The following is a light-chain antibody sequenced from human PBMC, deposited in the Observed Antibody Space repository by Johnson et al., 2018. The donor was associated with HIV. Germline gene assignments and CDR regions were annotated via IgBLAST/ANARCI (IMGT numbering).Light chain of an antibody. CDR3: GTWDNSVSPGGV. CDR2: DNN. V-gene: IGLV1-51*01. J-gene: IGLJ1*01. CDR1: SSNVGSSF. Sequence: QSVLTQPPSVSAAPGQTVTISCSGSSSNVGSSFVSWYRQVPGTAPKLLIYDNNKRPSGIPGRFSGSKSGPSATLGITGLQPGDEADYYCGTWDNSVSPGGVFGLGTKVIVL.